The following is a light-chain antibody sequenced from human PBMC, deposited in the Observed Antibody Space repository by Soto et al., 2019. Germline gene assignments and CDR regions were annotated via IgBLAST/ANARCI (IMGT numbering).Light chain of an antibody. CDR3: QSYDSGLSGSHV. CDR1: SSNIGAGYD. CDR2: GNS. V-gene: IGLV1-40*01. Sequence: QSVLTQPPSVSGAPGQRVTISCTGSSSNIGAGYDVHWYQQLPGTAPKLLIYGNSNRPSGVPDRFSGSKSGTSASLAITGLQAEDEADYYCQSYDSGLSGSHVFGTGTKLTVL. J-gene: IGLJ1*01.